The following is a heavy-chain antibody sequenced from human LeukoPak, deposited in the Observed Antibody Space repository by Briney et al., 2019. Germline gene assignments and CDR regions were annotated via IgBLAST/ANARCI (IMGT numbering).Heavy chain of an antibody. V-gene: IGHV3-7*03. CDR3: ARRNAMDV. CDR1: GFTFSNAW. Sequence: GGSLRLSCAASGFTFSNAWMTWVRQAPGKGLEWVANINRDGSERYYVDSVKGRFTISRDDAKSSLYLQMNSLRAEDTAVYYCARRNAMDVWGQGTTVIVFS. CDR2: INRDGSER. J-gene: IGHJ6*02.